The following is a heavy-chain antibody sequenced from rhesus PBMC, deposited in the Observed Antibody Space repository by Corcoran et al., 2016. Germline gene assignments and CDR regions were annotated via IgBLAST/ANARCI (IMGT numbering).Heavy chain of an antibody. V-gene: IGHV4-160*01. CDR1: GGSFSSYW. CDR2: INGGSGGT. D-gene: IGHD6-25*01. Sequence: QVQLQESGPGLVKPSETLSLTCAVSGGSFSSYWWGWIRQPPGKGLEWIGCINGGSGGTEYNPSLKSRATISRDTSKNQFSLKLSSVTAADTAVYYCARGGSGSLYFDYWGQGVLVTVSS. CDR3: ARGGSGSLYFDY. J-gene: IGHJ4*01.